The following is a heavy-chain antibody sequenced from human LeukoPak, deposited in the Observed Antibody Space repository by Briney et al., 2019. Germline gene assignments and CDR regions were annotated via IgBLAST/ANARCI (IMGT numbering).Heavy chain of an antibody. CDR3: ARDPNIVVVGRPNYFDY. V-gene: IGHV1-69*04. CDR2: IIPILGIA. J-gene: IGHJ4*02. D-gene: IGHD2-15*01. CDR1: GGTFSSHT. Sequence: SVKVSCKASGGTFSSHTISWVRQAPGQGLEWMGRIIPILGIANYAQKFQGRVTITADKSTSTAYMELSSLRSEDTAVYYCARDPNIVVVGRPNYFDYWGQGTLVTVSS.